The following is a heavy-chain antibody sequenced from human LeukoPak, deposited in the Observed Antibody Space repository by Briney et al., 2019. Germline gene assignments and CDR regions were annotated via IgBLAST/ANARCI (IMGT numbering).Heavy chain of an antibody. J-gene: IGHJ4*02. CDR1: GFTFSSYS. CDR3: ARDVSWDIVATIGGY. V-gene: IGHV3-48*01. D-gene: IGHD5-12*01. Sequence: GGSLRLSCAASGFTFSSYSTNWVRQAPGKGLEWLSYITGSSSTIYYADSVKGRFTISRDNSKNTLYLQMNSLRAEDTAVYYCARDVSWDIVATIGGYWGQGTLVTVSS. CDR2: ITGSSSTI.